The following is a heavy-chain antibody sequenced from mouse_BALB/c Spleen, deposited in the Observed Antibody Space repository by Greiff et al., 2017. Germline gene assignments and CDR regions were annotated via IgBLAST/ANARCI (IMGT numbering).Heavy chain of an antibody. J-gene: IGHJ1*01. CDR2: IWGDGST. V-gene: IGHV2-3*01. D-gene: IGHD2-4*01. CDR1: GFSLTSYG. CDR3: AKGGLYYDYGGGYFDV. Sequence: VMLVESGPGLVAPSQSLSITCTASGFSLTSYGVSWVRQPPGKGLEWLGVIWGDGSTNYHSALISRLTISKDNSKSQVFLKLNSLHTDDTAAYYCAKGGLYYDYGGGYFDVWGAGTTVTVSS.